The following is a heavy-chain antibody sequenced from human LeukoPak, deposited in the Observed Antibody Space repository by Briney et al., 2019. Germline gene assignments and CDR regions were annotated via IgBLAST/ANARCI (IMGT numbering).Heavy chain of an antibody. CDR3: ARGRGWLQSTPFDY. CDR1: SGSISSYY. V-gene: IGHV4-59*01. CDR2: IYYSGST. J-gene: IGHJ4*02. Sequence: SETLSLTCTVSSGSISSYYWSWIRQPPGKGLEWIGYIYYSGSTNYNPSLKSRVTLSVDTSKNQFSLKLSSVTAADTAVYYCARGRGWLQSTPFDYWGQGTLVTVSS. D-gene: IGHD5-24*01.